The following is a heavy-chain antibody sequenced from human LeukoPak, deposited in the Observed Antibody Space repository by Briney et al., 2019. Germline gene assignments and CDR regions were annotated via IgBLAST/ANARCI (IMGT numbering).Heavy chain of an antibody. V-gene: IGHV5-51*01. CDR3: VRRYSYGHGDY. CDR1: GYSFTSYW. Sequence: GESLKISCKGSGYSFTSYWIGWVRQMPGKGLEWMGIIYPGDSDTRYSPSFQGQVTISADKSINTAYLQWSSLKASDIDMYYCVRRYSYGHGDYWGQGTLVTVSS. J-gene: IGHJ4*02. CDR2: IYPGDSDT. D-gene: IGHD5-18*01.